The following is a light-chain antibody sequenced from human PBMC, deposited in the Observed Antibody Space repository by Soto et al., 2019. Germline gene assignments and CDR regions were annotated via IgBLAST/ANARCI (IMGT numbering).Light chain of an antibody. CDR1: QSVSYN. V-gene: IGKV3-15*01. CDR3: QQYKNWPPLP. Sequence: EIVMTQSPATLSVSPGETATLSCRASQSVSYNLAWYQQKPGQGPRLRIYGVFTRATGIPARFSGSGSGTEVTLTNSSLQSEDFAVYYCQQYKNWPPLPCGGGTKVEIK. J-gene: IGKJ4*01. CDR2: GVF.